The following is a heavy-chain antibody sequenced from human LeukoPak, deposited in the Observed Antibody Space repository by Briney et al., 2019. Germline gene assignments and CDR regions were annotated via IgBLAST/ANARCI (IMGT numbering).Heavy chain of an antibody. CDR3: ARGGSYYGSWFDP. V-gene: IGHV4-28*03. Sequence: PSDTLSLTCAVSGYSISNSNWWGWIRQPPGKGLEWIGYIYYGGSTYYNPSLKSRVTMSVDTSKNQFSLKLNSVTAVDTAVYYCARGGSYYGSWFDPWGQGTLVTVSS. D-gene: IGHD1-26*01. J-gene: IGHJ5*02. CDR2: IYYGGST. CDR1: GYSISNSNW.